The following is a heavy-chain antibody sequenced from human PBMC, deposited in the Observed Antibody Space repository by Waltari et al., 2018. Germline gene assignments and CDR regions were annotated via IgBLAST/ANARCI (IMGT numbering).Heavy chain of an antibody. CDR1: GVTLSRFW. Sequence: VESGGDLVQPGGSLRLSCTASGVTLSRFWMHWVRQPPGKGPEWVSRINGDGSIAHYAESVKGRFTISRDNAKNTMYLQMNGLRVDDTAVYYCARPRLDYDTSQLDYWGHGSGVTVSS. CDR2: INGDGSIA. V-gene: IGHV3-74*01. CDR3: ARPRLDYDTSQLDY. D-gene: IGHD3-16*01. J-gene: IGHJ4*03.